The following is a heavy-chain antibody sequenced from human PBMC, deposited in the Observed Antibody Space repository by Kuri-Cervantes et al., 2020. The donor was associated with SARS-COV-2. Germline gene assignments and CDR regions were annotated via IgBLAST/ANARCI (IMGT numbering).Heavy chain of an antibody. Sequence: GGSLRLSCAASGFTFSDYYMSWIRQAPGKGLEWVSYISSSSSYTNYADSVKGRFTISRGNAKNSLYLQMNSLRAEDTAVYYCARAPQWAAGDDAFDIWGQGTMVTVSS. J-gene: IGHJ3*02. CDR1: GFTFSDYY. D-gene: IGHD7-27*01. CDR3: ARAPQWAAGDDAFDI. V-gene: IGHV3-11*05. CDR2: ISSSSSYT.